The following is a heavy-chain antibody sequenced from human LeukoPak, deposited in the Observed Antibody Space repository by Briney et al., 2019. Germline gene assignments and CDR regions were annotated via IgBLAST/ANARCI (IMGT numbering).Heavy chain of an antibody. CDR3: AREGSVAGYFDY. CDR2: INTDGSRT. V-gene: IGHV3-74*01. Sequence: GGSLRLSCAASGFTFSSYWMHWVRQAPGKGLVWVSRINTDGSRTNYADSVKGRFTISRDNAKNTLYLQMNSLRAEDTAVYYCAREGSVAGYFDYWGQGTLVTVSS. CDR1: GFTFSSYW. J-gene: IGHJ4*02. D-gene: IGHD6-19*01.